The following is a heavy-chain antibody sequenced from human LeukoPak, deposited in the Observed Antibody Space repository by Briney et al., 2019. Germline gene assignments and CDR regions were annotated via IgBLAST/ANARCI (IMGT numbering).Heavy chain of an antibody. J-gene: IGHJ6*03. CDR2: IYSNGIT. Sequence: PSETLSLTCTVSGGSISSYHWSWIRQAAGKGLEWIGRIYSNGITNYNPSLKSRLTMSIDTSKKEFSLKLTSVTGADTGVYYCASSPDFYYYYMDVWGNGTTVTVSS. CDR1: GGSISSYH. CDR3: ASSPDFYYYYMDV. V-gene: IGHV4-4*07.